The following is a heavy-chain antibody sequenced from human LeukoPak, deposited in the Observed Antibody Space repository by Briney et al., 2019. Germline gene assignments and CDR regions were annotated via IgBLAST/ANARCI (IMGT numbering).Heavy chain of an antibody. CDR3: ATANYYDSRGYYTFGH. J-gene: IGHJ1*01. D-gene: IGHD3-22*01. CDR2: INGDGSTT. Sequence: GGSLRLSCAASGFTFSRYWMHWVRQAPGKGLGWVSRINGDGSTTSYADSVKGGFTISRHNAKNPLYLQMNSLRAEDTAVYYCATANYYDSRGYYTFGHWGQGTLVTVSS. V-gene: IGHV3-74*01. CDR1: GFTFSRYW.